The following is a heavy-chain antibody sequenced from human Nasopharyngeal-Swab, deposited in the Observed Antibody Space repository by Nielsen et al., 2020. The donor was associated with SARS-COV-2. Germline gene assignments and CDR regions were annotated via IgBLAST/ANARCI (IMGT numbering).Heavy chain of an antibody. Sequence: GESLKISCVASGFAFDDYAMHWVRQAPGKGLEWVANIKQDGSEKYYVDSVKGRFTISRDNAKNSLYLQMNSLRAEDTAVYYCARWAGRDAFDIWGQGTMVTVSS. CDR2: IKQDGSEK. CDR1: GFAFDDYA. V-gene: IGHV3-7*01. D-gene: IGHD2-15*01. CDR3: ARWAGRDAFDI. J-gene: IGHJ3*02.